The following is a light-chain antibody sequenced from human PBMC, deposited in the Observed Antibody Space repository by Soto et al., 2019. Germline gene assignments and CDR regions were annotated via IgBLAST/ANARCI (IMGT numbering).Light chain of an antibody. CDR1: QTISSL. CDR3: QHYNSYSEA. J-gene: IGKJ1*01. CDR2: KAS. Sequence: DIQVTQSPATLSGSVGDRVTITCRASQTISSLLSWYQQKPGKAPKLLIYKASTLKSGVPSRFSGSGSGTEFTLTISSLQPDDFAPYYCQHYNSYSEAFGQGTKVDI. V-gene: IGKV1-5*03.